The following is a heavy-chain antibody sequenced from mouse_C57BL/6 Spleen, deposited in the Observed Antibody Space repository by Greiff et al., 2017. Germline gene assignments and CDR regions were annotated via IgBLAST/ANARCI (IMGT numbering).Heavy chain of an antibody. J-gene: IGHJ1*03. CDR1: GYTFTSYW. V-gene: IGHV1-52*01. D-gene: IGHD1-1*01. CDR2: IDPSDSET. Sequence: VQLQQPGAELVRPGSSVKLSCKASGYTFTSYWMHWVKQRPIQGLEWIGNIDPSDSETHYNQKFKDKATLTVDKSSSTAYMQLSSLTSEDSAVYYCARRRDYGSYWYFDVWGTGTTVTVSS. CDR3: ARRRDYGSYWYFDV.